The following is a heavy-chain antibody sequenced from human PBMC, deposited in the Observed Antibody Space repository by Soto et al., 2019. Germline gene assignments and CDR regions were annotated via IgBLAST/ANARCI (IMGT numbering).Heavy chain of an antibody. CDR1: GFTFDDYA. Sequence: PGGSLRLSCAASGFTFDDYAMHWVRQAPGKGLEWVSGISWNSGSIGYADSVKGRFTISRDNAKNSLYLQMNSLRAEDTALYYCAKDSSGGSLDYYYYVDVWGKGTTVTVSS. CDR2: ISWNSGSI. V-gene: IGHV3-9*01. D-gene: IGHD2-15*01. CDR3: AKDSSGGSLDYYYYVDV. J-gene: IGHJ6*03.